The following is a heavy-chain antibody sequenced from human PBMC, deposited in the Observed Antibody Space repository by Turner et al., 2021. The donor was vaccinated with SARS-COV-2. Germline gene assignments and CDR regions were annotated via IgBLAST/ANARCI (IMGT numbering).Heavy chain of an antibody. J-gene: IGHJ5*02. Sequence: QVQLVQSGAEVTKPGASVNVSCKISGYTLTELSMYWVRQAPGKGLEWMGGFDPEDGETIYAQNFQGRVTMTEDTSTDTAYMELSSLRSEDTAVYFCATGYQLRVNWFDPWGQGTLVTVSS. CDR3: ATGYQLRVNWFDP. D-gene: IGHD2-2*01. V-gene: IGHV1-24*01. CDR2: FDPEDGET. CDR1: GYTLTELS.